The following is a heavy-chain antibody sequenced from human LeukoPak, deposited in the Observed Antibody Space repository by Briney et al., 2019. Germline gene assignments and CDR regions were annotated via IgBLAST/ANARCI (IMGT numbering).Heavy chain of an antibody. Sequence: PSETLSLTCTVSGGSISSYYWSWIRQPPGKGLEWIGYIYYSGSTNYNPSLKSRVTISVDTSKNQFSLKLSSVTAADTAVYYCARALSRAAAGGIDYWGQGTLVTVSS. D-gene: IGHD6-13*01. CDR2: IYYSGST. J-gene: IGHJ4*02. V-gene: IGHV4-59*01. CDR1: GGSISSYY. CDR3: ARALSRAAAGGIDY.